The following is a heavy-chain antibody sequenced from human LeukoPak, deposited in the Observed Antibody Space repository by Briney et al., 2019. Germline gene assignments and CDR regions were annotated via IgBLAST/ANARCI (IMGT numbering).Heavy chain of an antibody. CDR3: AKEGGYEPDY. Sequence: GRSLRLSCAASGFTFSSYGVHWVRQAPGKGLEWVAVISYDGSNKYYADSVKGRFTISRDNSKNTLYLQMNSLRAEDTAVYYCAKEGGYEPDYWGQGTLVTVSS. V-gene: IGHV3-30*18. J-gene: IGHJ4*02. CDR1: GFTFSSYG. D-gene: IGHD5-12*01. CDR2: ISYDGSNK.